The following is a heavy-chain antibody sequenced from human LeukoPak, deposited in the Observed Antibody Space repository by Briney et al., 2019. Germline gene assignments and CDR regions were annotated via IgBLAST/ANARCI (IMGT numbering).Heavy chain of an antibody. V-gene: IGHV1-69*06. CDR2: IMPISGTA. Sequence: PGASVKVSCKASGYIFTSYDISWVRQAPGQGLEWMGGIMPISGTANYAQKFQGRVTITADKPTNTAYMELSSLRSEDTAVYYCASGRTDIVVVPATLRNYYFDYWGQGTLVTVSS. J-gene: IGHJ4*02. CDR3: ASGRTDIVVVPATLRNYYFDY. D-gene: IGHD2-2*01. CDR1: GYIFTSYD.